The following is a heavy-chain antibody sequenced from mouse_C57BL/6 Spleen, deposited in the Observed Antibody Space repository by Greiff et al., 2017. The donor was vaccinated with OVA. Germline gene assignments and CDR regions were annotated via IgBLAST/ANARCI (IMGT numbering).Heavy chain of an antibody. CDR3: ARDSTVVESSYFDY. CDR1: GYTFTDYY. J-gene: IGHJ2*01. Sequence: QVQLQQSGAELVRPGASVKLSCKASGYTFTDYYINWVKQRPGQGLEWIARIYPGSGNTYYNENFKGKATLTAEKSSSTAYMQLSSLTSEDSAVYFCARDSTVVESSYFDYWGQGTTLTVSS. D-gene: IGHD1-1*01. CDR2: IYPGSGNT. V-gene: IGHV1-76*01.